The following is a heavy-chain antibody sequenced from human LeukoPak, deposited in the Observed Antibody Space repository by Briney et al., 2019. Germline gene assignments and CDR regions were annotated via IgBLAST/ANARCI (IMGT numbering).Heavy chain of an antibody. CDR2: ISYDGSNK. D-gene: IGHD3-9*01. J-gene: IGHJ4*02. Sequence: GGSLRLSCAASGFTFSSYVMHWVRPAPGKGLEWVAIISYDGSNKYYADSVKGRFTISRDNSKNTLYLQMNSLRAEDTAVYYCAKDYDIEAGTYFDYWGQGTLVTVSS. CDR1: GFTFSSYV. V-gene: IGHV3-30*18. CDR3: AKDYDIEAGTYFDY.